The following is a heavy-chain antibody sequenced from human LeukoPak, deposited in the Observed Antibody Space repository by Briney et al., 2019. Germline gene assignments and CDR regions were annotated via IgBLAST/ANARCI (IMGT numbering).Heavy chain of an antibody. J-gene: IGHJ4*02. Sequence: AASVKVSCKASGYTFTGYYMHWVRQAPGQGLEWMGWINPNSGGTNYAQKFQGRVTMTRDTSISTAYMELSRLRSDDTAVYYCARDGGGLNDIHADHWGQGTLVTVSS. CDR3: ARDGGGLNDIHADH. D-gene: IGHD3-9*01. V-gene: IGHV1-2*02. CDR1: GYTFTGYY. CDR2: INPNSGGT.